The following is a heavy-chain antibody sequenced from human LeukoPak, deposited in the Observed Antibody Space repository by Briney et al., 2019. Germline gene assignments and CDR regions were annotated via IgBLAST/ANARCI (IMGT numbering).Heavy chain of an antibody. V-gene: IGHV3-30*02. D-gene: IGHD3-3*01. CDR2: IRYDGSNK. J-gene: IGHJ6*03. CDR1: GFSFSDYG. Sequence: GGSLRLSCEASGFSFSDYGMHWVRQAPGKGLEWVAFIRYDGSNKYYADSMKGRFTVSRDNSQSTLYLQMNSLRVEDTAVYYCAKRVVIKSTDYFYYYIHVWGKGTTVTVSS. CDR3: AKRVVIKSTDYFYYYIHV.